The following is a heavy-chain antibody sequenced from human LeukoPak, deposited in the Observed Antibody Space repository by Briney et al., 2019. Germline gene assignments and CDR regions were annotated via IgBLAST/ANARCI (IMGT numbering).Heavy chain of an antibody. Sequence: RVASVTVSCKASGGIFSNYAISWVRQAPGQGLEWMGWMNPNSGNTGYAQKFQGRVTITRNTSISTAYMELSSLRSEDTAVYYCARVTGSYSSSWEGDWFDPWGQGTLVTVSS. CDR1: GGIFSNYA. CDR3: ARVTGSYSSSWEGDWFDP. V-gene: IGHV1-8*03. CDR2: MNPNSGNT. J-gene: IGHJ5*02. D-gene: IGHD6-6*01.